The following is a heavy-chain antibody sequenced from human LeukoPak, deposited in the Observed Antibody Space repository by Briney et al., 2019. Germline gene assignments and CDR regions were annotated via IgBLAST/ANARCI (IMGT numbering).Heavy chain of an antibody. J-gene: IGHJ6*03. CDR2: IHSGGTT. CDR3: ARDSPHGYTLGHYYYFMDV. D-gene: IGHD5-18*01. Sequence: SETLSLTCTVSGGSISPYYWTWIRQSAGKGLEFIGRIHSGGTTNYNPSLASRVSLSVDTSNNQVSLRLNSVTAADTAVYYCARDSPHGYTLGHYYYFMDVWGKGTTVSVS. CDR1: GGSISPYY. V-gene: IGHV4-4*07.